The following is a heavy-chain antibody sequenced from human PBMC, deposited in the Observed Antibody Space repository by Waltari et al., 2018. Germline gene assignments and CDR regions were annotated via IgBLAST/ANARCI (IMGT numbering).Heavy chain of an antibody. D-gene: IGHD6-6*01. CDR2: ISGSGDSV. V-gene: IGHV3-23*01. CDR1: GFTCSNYA. Sequence: EVKLLQSGGDLVQPGGSLRLPCAASGFTCSNYAMDWVRQAPGEGLELVSSISGSGDSVDSADSVKGRFTTSRDNSKNIMYLQMNSLRVEDTALYYCEVSSSSFGNYWGQGALVTVSS. J-gene: IGHJ4*02. CDR3: EVSSSSFGNY.